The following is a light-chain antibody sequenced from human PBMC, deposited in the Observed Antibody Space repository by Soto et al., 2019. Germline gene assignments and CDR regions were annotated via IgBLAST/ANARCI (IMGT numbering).Light chain of an antibody. Sequence: QSALTQPASVSGSPGQAITIYCTGTSSDVGNYNLVSWYQQHPGKAPKLMIYEVTKRPSGVSNRVSGSKSGNTASLTISGLQAEDEADYYCCSYAGSDPVLFGGGTKLTVL. V-gene: IGLV2-23*02. CDR1: SSDVGNYNL. J-gene: IGLJ2*01. CDR3: CSYAGSDPVL. CDR2: EVT.